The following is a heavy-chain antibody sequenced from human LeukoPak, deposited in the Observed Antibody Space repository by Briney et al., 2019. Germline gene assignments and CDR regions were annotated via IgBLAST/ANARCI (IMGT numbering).Heavy chain of an antibody. CDR2: IYSRGST. J-gene: IGHJ4*02. V-gene: IGHV3-53*01. CDR1: GVTIIDNY. CDR3: ASLYCSAGSCFVDY. D-gene: IGHD2-15*01. Sequence: PGGSLRLSCAVSGVTIIDNYMSWGRQAPGKGLGWVSLIYSRGSTSYTDSVKGRFTISRDNSKNTVYLQMNSLRAEDTAVYYCASLYCSAGSCFVDYWGQGTLVSVSA.